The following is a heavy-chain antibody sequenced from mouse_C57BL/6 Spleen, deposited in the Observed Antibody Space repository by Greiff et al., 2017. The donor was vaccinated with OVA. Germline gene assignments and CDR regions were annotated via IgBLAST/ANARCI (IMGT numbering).Heavy chain of an antibody. CDR1: GFTFSDYY. CDR3: ARDPMDY. Sequence: EVKLVESEGGLVQPGSSMKLSCTASGFTFSDYYMAWVRQVPEKGLEWVANINYDGSSTYYLDSLKSRFILSRDNAKNILYLQMSSLKSEDTATYYCARDPMDYWGQGTSVTVSS. V-gene: IGHV5-16*01. J-gene: IGHJ4*01. CDR2: INYDGSST.